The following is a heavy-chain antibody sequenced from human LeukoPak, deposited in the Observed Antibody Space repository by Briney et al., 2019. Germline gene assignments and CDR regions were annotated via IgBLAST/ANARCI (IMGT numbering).Heavy chain of an antibody. J-gene: IGHJ4*02. D-gene: IGHD3-22*01. CDR3: ATVFYYDSSGPWPY. Sequence: SVKVSCKASGGTFSSYAISWVRQAPGQGLEWMGGIIPIFGTANYAQKFQGRVTMTEDTSTDTAYMELSSLRSEDTAVYYCATVFYYDSSGPWPYWGQGTLVTVSS. CDR1: GGTFSSYA. V-gene: IGHV1-69*06. CDR2: IIPIFGTA.